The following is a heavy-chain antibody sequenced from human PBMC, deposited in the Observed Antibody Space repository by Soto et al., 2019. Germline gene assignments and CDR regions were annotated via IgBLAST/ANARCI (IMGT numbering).Heavy chain of an antibody. J-gene: IGHJ5*02. D-gene: IGHD2-15*01. CDR1: GYTFTSYY. CDR2: INPIGGST. V-gene: IGHV1-46*03. CDR3: ALYCSGGSCYSAWFDP. Sequence: GASVKVSCKASGYTFTSYYMHWVRQAPGQGLEWMGIINPIGGSTSYAQKFQGRVTMTRDTSTSTVYMELSSLRSEDTAVYYCALYCSGGSCYSAWFDPWGQGTLVTVSS.